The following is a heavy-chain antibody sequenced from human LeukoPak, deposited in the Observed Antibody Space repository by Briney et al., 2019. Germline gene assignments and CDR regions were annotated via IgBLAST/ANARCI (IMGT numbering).Heavy chain of an antibody. J-gene: IGHJ4*02. V-gene: IGHV3-23*01. CDR2: ISGSGGST. D-gene: IGHD1-26*01. CDR1: GFTFSNYA. Sequence: GGSLRLSCAASGFTFSNYAMNWVRQAPGKGLEWVSAISGSGGSTYYADSVKSRFTISRDNSKNTLFLLMNSLRADDTAVYYCASPLYSGNYLGSFWGQGTLVTVSS. CDR3: ASPLYSGNYLGSF.